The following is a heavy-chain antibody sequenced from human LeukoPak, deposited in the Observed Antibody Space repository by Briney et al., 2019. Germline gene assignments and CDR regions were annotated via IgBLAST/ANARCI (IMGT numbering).Heavy chain of an antibody. CDR3: ATGTSGWYDYFDY. V-gene: IGHV3-53*01. D-gene: IGHD6-19*01. Sequence: GGSLRLSCAASGFTVSSNYMSWIRQAPGKGLEWVSVIYSGGSTYYADSVKGQFTISRDNPKNTVFLQMNFLGAEDTAVYYCATGTSGWYDYFDYWGQGTLVTVSS. CDR1: GFTVSSNY. J-gene: IGHJ4*02. CDR2: IYSGGST.